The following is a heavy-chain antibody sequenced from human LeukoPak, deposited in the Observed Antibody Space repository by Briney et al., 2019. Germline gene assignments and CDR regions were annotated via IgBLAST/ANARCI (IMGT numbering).Heavy chain of an antibody. Sequence: PGGSLRLSCAASGFTFSSYWMSWVRQAPGKGLEWVANIKQDGSEKYYVDSVKGRFTISRDNAKNSLYLQMNSLRAEDTAVYYCAKESYTAYSSSSGEFDYWGQGTLVTVSS. CDR3: AKESYTAYSSSSGEFDY. V-gene: IGHV3-7*03. CDR2: IKQDGSEK. D-gene: IGHD6-6*01. CDR1: GFTFSSYW. J-gene: IGHJ4*02.